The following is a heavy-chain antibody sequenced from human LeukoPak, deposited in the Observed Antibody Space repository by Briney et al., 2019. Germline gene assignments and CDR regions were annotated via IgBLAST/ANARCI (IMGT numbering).Heavy chain of an antibody. CDR1: GFTVSSNY. J-gene: IGHJ4*02. Sequence: GGSLRLSCAASGFTVSSNYMSWVRQAPGKGLEWVSVIYSGGSTYYADSVKGRFTISRHNSKNTLYLQMNSLRAEDTAVYHCARGPPASMGGYEYYFDYWGQGTLVTASS. D-gene: IGHD3-16*01. V-gene: IGHV3-53*04. CDR2: IYSGGST. CDR3: ARGPPASMGGYEYYFDY.